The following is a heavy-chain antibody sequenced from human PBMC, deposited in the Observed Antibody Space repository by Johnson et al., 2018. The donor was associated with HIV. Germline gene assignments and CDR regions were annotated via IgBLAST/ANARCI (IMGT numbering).Heavy chain of an antibody. D-gene: IGHD4-23*01. CDR3: ATTPLAYYGGNSVTHDAFDI. CDR1: GLNFSDYG. J-gene: IGHJ3*02. CDR2: ISFDGSNE. Sequence: QVQLVESGVGVVQPGMFVTLSCAASGLNFSDYGMHWVRQAPGKGLEWVAVISFDGSNEYYADSVKGRFTISRDNSKNTLYLQMNSLRAEDTAVYYCATTPLAYYGGNSVTHDAFDIWGQGTMVTVSS. V-gene: IGHV3-30*04.